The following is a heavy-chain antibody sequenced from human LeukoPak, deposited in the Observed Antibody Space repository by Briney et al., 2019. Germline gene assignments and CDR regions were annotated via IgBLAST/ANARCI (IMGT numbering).Heavy chain of an antibody. CDR1: GFTFSSYS. CDR3: ARGGDGYSDYYYYYMDV. Sequence: GGSLRLSCAASGFTFSSYSMNLVRQAPGKGLEWVSSISSSSSYIYYADSVKGRFTISRDNAKNSLYLQMNSLRAEDTAVYYCARGGDGYSDYYYYYMDVWGKGTTVTVSS. D-gene: IGHD5-24*01. V-gene: IGHV3-21*01. J-gene: IGHJ6*03. CDR2: ISSSSSYI.